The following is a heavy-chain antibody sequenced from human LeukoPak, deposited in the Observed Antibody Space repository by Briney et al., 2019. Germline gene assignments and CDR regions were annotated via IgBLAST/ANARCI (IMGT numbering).Heavy chain of an antibody. Sequence: SETLSLSCTSSGFSISSYYWSWIRQPAGKGLEWIGRIYTSGSTNYNPSPKSRVTMSVDTSKNQFSLKLSSVTAADTAVYYCARVSGSGILVDGAFDIWGQGTMVTVSS. D-gene: IGHD3-10*01. V-gene: IGHV4-4*07. CDR2: IYTSGST. CDR1: GFSISSYY. CDR3: ARVSGSGILVDGAFDI. J-gene: IGHJ3*02.